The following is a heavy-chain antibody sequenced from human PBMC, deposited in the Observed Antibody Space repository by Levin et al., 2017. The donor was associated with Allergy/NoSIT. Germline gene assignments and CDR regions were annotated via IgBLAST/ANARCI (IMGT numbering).Heavy chain of an antibody. CDR2: MYNAGSV. V-gene: IGHV4-59*01. CDR3: ATVPHGSGHYHLDY. CDR1: SGSIGNFY. D-gene: IGHD3-10*01. Sequence: SQTLSLTCTVSSGSIGNFYCSWIRQRPGQALEWIGLMYNAGSVYYNPSLRSRVTMSVDTSKSQFSLTVTSVTAADTAVYYCATVPHGSGHYHLDYWGQGILVTVSS. J-gene: IGHJ4*02.